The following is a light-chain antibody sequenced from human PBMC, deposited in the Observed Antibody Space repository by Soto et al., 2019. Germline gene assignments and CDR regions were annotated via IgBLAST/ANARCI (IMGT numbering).Light chain of an antibody. V-gene: IGLV2-14*03. CDR2: DVT. CDR3: SSYTSSTTFV. J-gene: IGLJ1*01. Sequence: QSVLTQPASVSGSPGQSITISCTGTSSDVGGYNYVSWYQQHPGKAPKLMISDVTNRPSGVSNRFSGSKSGNTASLTIFGFQAEDEAEYYCSSYTSSTTFVFGTGTKVTVL. CDR1: SSDVGGYNY.